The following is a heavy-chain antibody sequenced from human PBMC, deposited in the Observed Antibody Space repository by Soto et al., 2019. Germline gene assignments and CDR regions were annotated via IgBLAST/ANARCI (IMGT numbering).Heavy chain of an antibody. D-gene: IGHD6-19*01. V-gene: IGHV3-74*01. CDR3: ARGPFGWYGFDY. Sequence: EVQLVESGGGLVQPGGSLRLSCAGSGFTFSSDWMHWVRQDPGKGLVWVSRLNKDGTIANYADAVKGRFTISRDNAKNTLFLKMNSLTAEDTGLYYCARGPFGWYGFDYWGQGTVVTVSS. CDR1: GFTFSSDW. CDR2: LNKDGTIA. J-gene: IGHJ4*02.